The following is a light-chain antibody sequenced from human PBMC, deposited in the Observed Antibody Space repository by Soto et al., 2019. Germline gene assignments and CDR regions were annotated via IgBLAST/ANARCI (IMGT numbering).Light chain of an antibody. CDR3: CSYAGSYTFL. Sequence: QSVLNQPASVSGSPGQSITISCTGTSSDVGGYNYVSWYQQHPGKAPKLMIYEVSYRPSGVSDRFSGSKSGNTASLTISGLQAEDEADYYCCSYAGSYTFLFGGGTKVTV. V-gene: IGLV2-14*01. J-gene: IGLJ2*01. CDR1: SSDVGGYNY. CDR2: EVS.